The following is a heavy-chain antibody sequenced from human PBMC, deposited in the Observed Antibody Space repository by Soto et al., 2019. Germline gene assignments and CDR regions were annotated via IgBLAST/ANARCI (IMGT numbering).Heavy chain of an antibody. CDR3: AREDFFHDYGSSLQGYYYGMDV. CDR1: GGSISSYY. CDR2: IYYSGIT. D-gene: IGHD3-10*01. V-gene: IGHV4-59*01. Sequence: SETLSLTCTVSGGSISSYYWSWIRQPPGKGLEWIGYIYYSGITNYNPSLKSRVTISVDTSKNQFSLKLSSVTAADPAVYYCAREDFFHDYGSSLQGYYYGMDVWGQGTTVTVSS. J-gene: IGHJ6*02.